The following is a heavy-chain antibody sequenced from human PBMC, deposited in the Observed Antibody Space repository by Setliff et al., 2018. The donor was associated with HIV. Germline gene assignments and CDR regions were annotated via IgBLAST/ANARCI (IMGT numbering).Heavy chain of an antibody. CDR2: MYYNGST. V-gene: IGHV4-39*07. CDR3: AKTVVGDSYALPNDGFDI. CDR1: GGSISSSSFY. J-gene: IGHJ3*02. D-gene: IGHD3-16*01. Sequence: SETLSLTCTVSGGSISSSSFYWGWIRQPPGQGLEWLGSMYYNGSTNYNPSLKSRATMSVDTSNNRFSLKLSSVTALDTAVYYCAKTVVGDSYALPNDGFDIWGQGTMVTVSS.